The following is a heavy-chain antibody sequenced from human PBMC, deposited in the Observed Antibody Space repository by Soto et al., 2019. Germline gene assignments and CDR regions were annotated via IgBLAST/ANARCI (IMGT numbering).Heavy chain of an antibody. CDR2: ISSSSSYI. D-gene: IGHD3-16*01. Sequence: GRLLRLRYTASGVTFSSYSMNWVRQAPGKGLEWVSSISSSSSYIYYADSVKGRFTISRDNAKNSLYLQMNSLRAEDTAVYYCEFGDYWGQGTLVTVSS. CDR1: GVTFSSYS. CDR3: EFGDY. V-gene: IGHV3-21*01. J-gene: IGHJ4*02.